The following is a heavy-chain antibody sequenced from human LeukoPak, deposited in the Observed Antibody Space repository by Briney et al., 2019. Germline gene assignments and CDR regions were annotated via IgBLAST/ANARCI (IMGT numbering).Heavy chain of an antibody. J-gene: IGHJ4*02. CDR1: GGTFSSYA. Sequence: ASVTVSCTASGGTFSSYAISWVRQAPGQGLEWMGGIIPIFGTANYAQKFQGRVTITADESTSTAYMELSSLRSEDTAVYYCARFDDYGDYGTYWGQGTLVTVSS. CDR3: ARFDDYGDYGTY. CDR2: IIPIFGTA. V-gene: IGHV1-69*01. D-gene: IGHD4-17*01.